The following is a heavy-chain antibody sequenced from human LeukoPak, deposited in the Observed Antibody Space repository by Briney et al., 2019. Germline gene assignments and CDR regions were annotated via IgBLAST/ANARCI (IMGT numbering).Heavy chain of an antibody. Sequence: SETLSLTCAAYGGSFSGYYWSWIRQPPGKGLKWIGEINHSGSANYNPSLTSRVPISVDTSTNQFSLKLSSVTAADTAVYYCARGLSYYYDSSGYYVLRGNYYYYMDVWGKGTTVTVSS. J-gene: IGHJ6*03. CDR1: GGSFSGYY. CDR3: ARGLSYYYDSSGYYVLRGNYYYYMDV. V-gene: IGHV4-34*01. D-gene: IGHD3-22*01. CDR2: INHSGSA.